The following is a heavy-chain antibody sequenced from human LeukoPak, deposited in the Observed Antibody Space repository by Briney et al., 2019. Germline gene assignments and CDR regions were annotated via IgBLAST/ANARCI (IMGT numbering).Heavy chain of an antibody. D-gene: IGHD5-24*01. V-gene: IGHV4-61*08. CDR2: IYYSGST. CDR3: ARVLGVGYNPYYFDY. J-gene: IGHJ4*02. Sequence: SETLSLTCTVSGGSISSGDYYWSWIRQPPGKGLEWIGYIYYSGSTNYNPSLKSRVTISVGTSKNQFSLKLSSVTAADTAVYYCARVLGVGYNPYYFDYWGQGTLVTVSS. CDR1: GGSISSGDYY.